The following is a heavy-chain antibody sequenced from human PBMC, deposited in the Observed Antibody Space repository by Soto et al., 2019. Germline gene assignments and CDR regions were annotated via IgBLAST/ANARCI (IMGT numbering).Heavy chain of an antibody. CDR1: GYKFTSSW. J-gene: IGHJ5*02. CDR3: ARKDKSGYFNWFDP. V-gene: IGHV5-51*01. Sequence: ESLKISCRTSGYKFTSSWIAWVRQMPGKGLEWMCIIFPSDSDTRYSPSFQGQVTISADRSTSTVFLQCASLKASDTAVYFCARKDKSGYFNWFDPWGQGTLVTVSS. D-gene: IGHD3-22*01. CDR2: IFPSDSDT.